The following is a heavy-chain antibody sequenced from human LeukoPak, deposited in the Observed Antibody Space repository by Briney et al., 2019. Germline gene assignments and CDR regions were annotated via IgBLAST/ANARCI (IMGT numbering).Heavy chain of an antibody. Sequence: GGSLRLTCAASGFTFSSYAMSWVRQAPGKGLEWVSAIIGSGGSTYYADSVKGRFTISRDNSKNTLYLQMNSLRAEDTAVYYCAKAVPRYYYDSSGYYYAYWGQGTLVTVSS. D-gene: IGHD3-22*01. CDR2: IIGSGGST. J-gene: IGHJ4*02. CDR1: GFTFSSYA. V-gene: IGHV3-23*01. CDR3: AKAVPRYYYDSSGYYYAY.